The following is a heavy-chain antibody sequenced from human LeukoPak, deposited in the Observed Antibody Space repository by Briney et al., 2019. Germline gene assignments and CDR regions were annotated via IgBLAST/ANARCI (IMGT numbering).Heavy chain of an antibody. CDR3: ARGLLWFGELLGY. D-gene: IGHD3-10*01. Sequence: GGSLRLSCAASGFTFSSYWMTWVRQAPGKGLVWVSRINGDGSSTTYADSVEGRFTISRDNAKNTLYLQMNSLRAEDTAVYYCARGLLWFGELLGYWGQGTLVTVSS. CDR1: GFTFSSYW. J-gene: IGHJ4*02. CDR2: INGDGSST. V-gene: IGHV3-74*01.